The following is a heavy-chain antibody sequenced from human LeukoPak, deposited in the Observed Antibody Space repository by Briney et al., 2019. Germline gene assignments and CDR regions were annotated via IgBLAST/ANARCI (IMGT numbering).Heavy chain of an antibody. CDR1: GFTFSSYA. D-gene: IGHD3-3*01. CDR2: ISYDGSNK. V-gene: IGHV3-30*04. Sequence: PGGSLRLSCAASGFTFSSYAMHWVRQAPGKGLEWVAVISYDGSNKYYADPVKGRFTISRDNSKNSLYLQINSLRAEDTAVYYCARGSGRYYDFRVYGTDVWGQGTTVTVSS. CDR3: ARGSGRYYDFRVYGTDV. J-gene: IGHJ6*02.